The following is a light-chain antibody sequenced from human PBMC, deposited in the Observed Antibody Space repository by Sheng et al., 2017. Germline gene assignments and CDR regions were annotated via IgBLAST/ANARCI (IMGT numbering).Light chain of an antibody. CDR1: QSINTY. CDR3: QQTYRTPRT. CDR2: GAS. Sequence: DIQMTQSLSSLSASVGDRVTLTCRTSQSINTYLSWYQQRPGQAPRLIVYGASILAPGVPARFRGSGSGTDFSLTITSLQPEDFAIYYCQQTYRTPRTFGRGTE. J-gene: IGKJ1*01. V-gene: IGKV1-39*01.